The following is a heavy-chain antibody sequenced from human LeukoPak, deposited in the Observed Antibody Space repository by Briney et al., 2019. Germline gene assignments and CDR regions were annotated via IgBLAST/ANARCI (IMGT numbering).Heavy chain of an antibody. CDR2: ISSSSSYT. CDR1: GFTFSDYY. J-gene: IGHJ6*04. D-gene: IGHD6-13*01. V-gene: IGHV3-11*06. CDR3: ARDVAAAGEADYYYYYGMDV. Sequence: GGSLRLSCAASGFTFSDYYMSWIRQAPGKGLEWVSYISSSSSYTNYADSVKGRFTISRDNAKNSLYLQMNSLRAEDTAVYYCARDVAAAGEADYYYYYGMDVWGNGTTVTVSS.